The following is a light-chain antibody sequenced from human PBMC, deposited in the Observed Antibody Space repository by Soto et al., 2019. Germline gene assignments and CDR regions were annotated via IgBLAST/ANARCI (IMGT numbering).Light chain of an antibody. CDR1: QGISSY. J-gene: IGKJ1*01. Sequence: LTQSPSSLSASVGDRVAITCLASQGISSYLAWYQQKPGQAPRLLIYDVSNRATGIPARFSGSGSGTDFTLTISSLEPEDFAVYYCQQRSNWPRTFGQGTKVDI. CDR2: DVS. CDR3: QQRSNWPRT. V-gene: IGKV3-11*01.